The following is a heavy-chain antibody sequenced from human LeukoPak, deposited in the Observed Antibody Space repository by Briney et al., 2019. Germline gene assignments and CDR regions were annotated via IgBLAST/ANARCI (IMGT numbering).Heavy chain of an antibody. CDR1: GGSISSGGYS. D-gene: IGHD5-12*01. Sequence: SETLPLTCTVSGGSISSGGYSWSWIRQHPGKGLEWIGYIYYSGSTYYNPSLRSRVTISLDTSKNQFSLRLSSVTAADTAVYYCARDRGGGYRFDYWGQGILVTVSS. V-gene: IGHV4-31*03. CDR2: IYYSGST. J-gene: IGHJ4*02. CDR3: ARDRGGGYRFDY.